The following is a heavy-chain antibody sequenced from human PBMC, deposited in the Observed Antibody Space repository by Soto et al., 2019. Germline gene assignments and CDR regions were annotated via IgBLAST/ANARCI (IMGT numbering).Heavy chain of an antibody. CDR1: GFTFSYSW. CDR2: IKEDGSVM. Sequence: PGGSLRLSCAASGFTFSYSWMNWVRQAPGKGLEWVANIKEDGSVMNYVDSVKGRFTISRDNAKNSLYLQMNSLRAEDTALYYCATDRGYFTINHWGQGALVTVSS. V-gene: IGHV3-7*01. J-gene: IGHJ5*02. D-gene: IGHD3-22*01. CDR3: ATDRGYFTINH.